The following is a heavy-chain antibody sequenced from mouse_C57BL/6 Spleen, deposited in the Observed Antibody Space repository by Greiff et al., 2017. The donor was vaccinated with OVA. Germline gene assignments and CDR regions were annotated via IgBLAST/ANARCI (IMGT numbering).Heavy chain of an antibody. J-gene: IGHJ3*01. CDR2: IWRGGST. CDR1: GFSLTSYG. V-gene: IGHV2-5*01. CDR3: AKEDDYDGAWFAY. Sequence: QVQLQQSGPGLVQPSQSLSITCTVSGFSLTSYGVHWVRQSPGKGLEWLGVIWRGGSTDYNAAFMSRLSITKDNSKSQVFFKMNSLQADDTAIYYCAKEDDYDGAWFAYWGQGTLVTVSA. D-gene: IGHD2-4*01.